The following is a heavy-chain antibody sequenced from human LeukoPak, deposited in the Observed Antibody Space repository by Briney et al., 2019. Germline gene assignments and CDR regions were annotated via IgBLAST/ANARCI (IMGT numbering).Heavy chain of an antibody. J-gene: IGHJ5*02. CDR1: GFTFSSYE. CDR3: AKDSNYDILTGYPPRFDP. Sequence: GGSLRLSCAASGFTFSSYEMNWVRQAPGKGLEWVSYISSSGSTIYYADSVKGGFTISRDNAKNSLYLQMNSLRAEDTALYYCAKDSNYDILTGYPPRFDPWGQGTLVTVSS. D-gene: IGHD3-9*01. V-gene: IGHV3-48*03. CDR2: ISSSGSTI.